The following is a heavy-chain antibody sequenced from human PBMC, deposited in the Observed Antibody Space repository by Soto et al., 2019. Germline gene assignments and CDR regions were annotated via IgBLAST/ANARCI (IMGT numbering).Heavy chain of an antibody. CDR2: SSNRDRST. CDR1: GFICSDYY. CDR3: ARAWKIEKFGVISMSKGLDV. J-gene: IGHJ6*02. Sequence: QVQLVESGGGLVKPGGSLRLSCAASGFICSDYYMTWIRQAPGKGLEWLSCSSNRDRSTYYADSVTDRFVVSKDNAKNLVYLQMNILRAEDTAVYFCARAWKIEKFGVISMSKGLDVWGQGTTVTVSS. V-gene: IGHV3-11*01. D-gene: IGHD3-10*01.